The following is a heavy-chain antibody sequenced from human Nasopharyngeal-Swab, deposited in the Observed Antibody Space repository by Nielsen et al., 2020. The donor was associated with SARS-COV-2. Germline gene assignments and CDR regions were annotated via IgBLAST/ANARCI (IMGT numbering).Heavy chain of an antibody. J-gene: IGHJ6*02. CDR2: IWYDGSNK. CDR3: ARDRGGSWYDHYYYYGMDV. V-gene: IGHV3-33*01. Sequence: GGSLRLSCAASGFTFSSYGMHWVRQAPGKGLEWVAVIWYDGSNKYYADSVKRRFTISRDNSKNTLYLQMNSLRAEDTAVYYCARDRGGSWYDHYYYYGMDVWGQGTTVTVSS. CDR1: GFTFSSYG. D-gene: IGHD6-13*01.